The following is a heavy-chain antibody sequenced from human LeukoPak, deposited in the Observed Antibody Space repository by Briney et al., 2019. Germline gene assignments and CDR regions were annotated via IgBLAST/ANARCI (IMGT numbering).Heavy chain of an antibody. CDR2: ISTRGNTV. V-gene: IGHV3-48*03. D-gene: IGHD2-15*01. J-gene: IGHJ4*02. Sequence: GGSLRLSCAAPGFTFSSYEMNWVRQAPGKGLEWVSYISTRGNTVYYADSVKARFTISRDNAKNSLYLQMDSLRAEDTGLYYCARDVAAAASHLDYWGQGTLVTVSS. CDR3: ARDVAAAASHLDY. CDR1: GFTFSSYE.